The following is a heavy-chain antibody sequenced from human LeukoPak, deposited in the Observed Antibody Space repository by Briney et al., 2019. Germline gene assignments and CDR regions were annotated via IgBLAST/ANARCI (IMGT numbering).Heavy chain of an antibody. CDR3: ARDSVLMVVTSMDV. CDR1: GYTFTGYY. J-gene: IGHJ6*04. V-gene: IGHV1-2*02. CDR2: INPNSGGT. D-gene: IGHD2-8*01. Sequence: GASVKVSCKASGYTFTGYYMHWVRQAPGQGLEWMGWINPNSGGTNYAQKFQGRVTMTRDTSISTAYMELSRLRSDDTAVYYCARDSVLMVVTSMDVWGKGTTVTVSS.